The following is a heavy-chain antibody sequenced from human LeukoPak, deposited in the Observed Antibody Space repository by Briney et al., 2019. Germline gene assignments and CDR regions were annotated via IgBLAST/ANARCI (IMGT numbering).Heavy chain of an antibody. J-gene: IGHJ4*02. Sequence: GGSLRRSCSGSGFTFSSYEMNGVRQAPGKGPEWVSSISSGARTIYYTDSVKGRFTISRDNAKNSLYLQMNSLRAEDTAVYYCAREVLPAAMGIDYWGQGTLVTVSS. CDR1: GFTFSSYE. V-gene: IGHV3-48*03. D-gene: IGHD2-2*01. CDR3: AREVLPAAMGIDY. CDR2: ISSGARTI.